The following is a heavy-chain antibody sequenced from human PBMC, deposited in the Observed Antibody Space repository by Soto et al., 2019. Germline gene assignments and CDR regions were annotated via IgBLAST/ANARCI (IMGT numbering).Heavy chain of an antibody. D-gene: IGHD3-16*02. CDR3: ARLMITFGGVIVIPSYGMDV. V-gene: IGHV4-39*01. CDR1: GGSISSSSYY. J-gene: IGHJ6*02. Sequence: PSETLSLTCTVSGGSISSSSYYWGWIRQPPGKGLEWIGSIYYSGSTYYNPSLKSRVTISVDTSKNQFSLKLSSVTAADTAVYYCARLMITFGGVIVIPSYGMDVWGQGTTVTVSS. CDR2: IYYSGST.